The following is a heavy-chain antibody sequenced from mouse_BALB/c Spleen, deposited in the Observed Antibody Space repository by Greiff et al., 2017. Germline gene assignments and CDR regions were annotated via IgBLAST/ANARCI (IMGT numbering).Heavy chain of an antibody. CDR3: ARGEAYYRYDDWYFDV. CDR1: GFTFSSFG. D-gene: IGHD2-14*01. V-gene: IGHV5-17*02. Sequence: EVMLVEAGGGLVQPGGSRKLSCAASGFTFSSFGMHWVRQAPEKGLGWVAYISSGSSTIYYADTVKGRFTISRDNPKNTLFLQMTSLRSEDTAMYYCARGEAYYRYDDWYFDVWGAGTTVTVSS. J-gene: IGHJ1*01. CDR2: ISSGSSTI.